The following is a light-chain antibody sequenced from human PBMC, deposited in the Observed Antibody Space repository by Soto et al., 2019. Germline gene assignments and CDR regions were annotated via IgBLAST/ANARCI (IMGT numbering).Light chain of an antibody. J-gene: IGKJ2*01. V-gene: IGKV1-5*03. Sequence: DIQMTQSPSTLSASVGDRVTITCRASQSITTWLAWYQQKPGKAPKLLIYKAINLQSGVPSRFSGSGSGTEFTLTISSLQPDDFATYYCQQYNDYQYVFGQGTKLDMK. CDR2: KAI. CDR1: QSITTW. CDR3: QQYNDYQYV.